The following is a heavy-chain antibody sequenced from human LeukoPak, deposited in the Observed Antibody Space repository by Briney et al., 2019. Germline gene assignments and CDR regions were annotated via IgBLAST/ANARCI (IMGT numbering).Heavy chain of an antibody. CDR1: GGSISSYY. J-gene: IGHJ3*02. CDR2: IYYSGST. D-gene: IGHD3-22*01. V-gene: IGHV4-59*08. CDR3: ARRKGDITGYYDAFDI. Sequence: MPSETLSLTCTVSGGSISSYYWGWIRQPPGKGPEWIGHIYYSGSTNYNPSLRSRVTISLDASRNQFSLRLSSVTAADTAVYYCARRKGDITGYYDAFDIWGQGTMVTVSS.